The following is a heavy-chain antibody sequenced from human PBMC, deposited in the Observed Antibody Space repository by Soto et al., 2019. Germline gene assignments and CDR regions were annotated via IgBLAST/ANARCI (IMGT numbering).Heavy chain of an antibody. J-gene: IGHJ4*02. Sequence: EVQVVESGGKVVKVGVSLRLSCVASGLSFSNAYMSWVRRAPGKGLEWVGRIKTKTDGGTTDFAAPVKGRFSISRDDSKNMVYLQMNSLKAENTAMYYCTTDRPARLQGPRVWGQGTLVTVSS. CDR1: GLSFSNAY. D-gene: IGHD4-4*01. V-gene: IGHV3-15*01. CDR3: TTDRPARLQGPRV. CDR2: IKTKTDGGTT.